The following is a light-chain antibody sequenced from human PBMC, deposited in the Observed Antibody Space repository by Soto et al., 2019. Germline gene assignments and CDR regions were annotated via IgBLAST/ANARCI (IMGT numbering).Light chain of an antibody. CDR1: RSVIGSY. CDR3: PHYGGSPFT. J-gene: IGKJ3*01. CDR2: GAS. V-gene: IGKV3-20*01. Sequence: EIVLTQSPGTLSLSPGERATLSCRASRSVIGSYLAWDRQRRGQAPVLLIYGASSRATGIPDRLSGSGSGTGLALTISRLDTDDAAVYYCPHYGGSPFTFGPGTKVDIK.